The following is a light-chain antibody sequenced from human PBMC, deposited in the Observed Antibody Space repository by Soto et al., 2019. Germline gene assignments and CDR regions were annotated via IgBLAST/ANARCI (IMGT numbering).Light chain of an antibody. CDR3: AAWDDSLNGHV. Sequence: ALTQPPSVSEAPRQRVTISCSGSSSNIGNNAVNWYQQLPGKAPKLLIYYDDLLPSGVSDRFSGSKSGTSASLAISGLQSEDEADYYCAAWDDSLNGHVFGTGTKVTV. CDR2: YDD. J-gene: IGLJ1*01. CDR1: SSNIGNNA. V-gene: IGLV1-36*01.